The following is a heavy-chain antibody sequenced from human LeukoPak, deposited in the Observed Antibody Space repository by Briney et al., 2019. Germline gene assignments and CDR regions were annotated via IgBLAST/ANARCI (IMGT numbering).Heavy chain of an antibody. Sequence: PGGSLRLSCAASGFTFSSYAMHWVRQAPGKGLEWVALIWYDGTYKYYVDSVKGRFTISRDNSKNTLYLQMNSLRAEDTAVYYCARDRAVGNYFDYWGQGTLVTVSS. V-gene: IGHV3-33*01. J-gene: IGHJ4*02. D-gene: IGHD6-13*01. CDR3: ARDRAVGNYFDY. CDR2: IWYDGTYK. CDR1: GFTFSSYA.